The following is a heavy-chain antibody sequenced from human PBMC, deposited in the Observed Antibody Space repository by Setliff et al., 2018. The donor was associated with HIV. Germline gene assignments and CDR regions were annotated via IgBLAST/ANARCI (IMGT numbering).Heavy chain of an antibody. CDR2: INPTGGST. V-gene: IGHV1-46*01. CDR3: ASAGAWQRNALDI. D-gene: IGHD5-12*01. Sequence: ASVKVPCKPSGYSFTNHYMHWVRQAPGQGLEWMGVINPTGGSTRNTQKFQGRVAMTRDTSTSTVYMELSSLRPEDTAVYYCASAGAWQRNALDIWGQGTMVTVSS. CDR1: GYSFTNHY. J-gene: IGHJ3*02.